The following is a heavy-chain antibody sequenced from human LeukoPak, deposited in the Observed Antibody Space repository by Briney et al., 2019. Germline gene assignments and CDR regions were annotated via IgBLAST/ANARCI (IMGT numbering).Heavy chain of an antibody. D-gene: IGHD2-2*01. CDR2: ISGSGGRT. CDR3: AKDPRYCSSTSRYLDAFDI. CDR1: GFTFSSYA. Sequence: PGGSLRLSCAASGFTFSSYAMSWVRQAPGKGLEWVSGISGSGGRTYYADSVKGRFTISRDNSKNTLYLQMNSLRAEDTAVYYRAKDPRYCSSTSRYLDAFDIWGQGTMVTVSS. J-gene: IGHJ3*02. V-gene: IGHV3-23*01.